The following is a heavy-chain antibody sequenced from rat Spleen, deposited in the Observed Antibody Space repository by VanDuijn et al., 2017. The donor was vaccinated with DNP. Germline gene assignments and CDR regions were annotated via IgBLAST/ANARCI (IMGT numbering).Heavy chain of an antibody. CDR3: ARPLYYYSGGFAY. CDR2: ITYDGGGS. V-gene: IGHV5-22*01. CDR1: GFTFSDYY. Sequence: EVQLVESGGGLVQPGRSLKLSCAASGFTFSDYYMAWVRQAPTKGLEWVAYITYDGGGSYYRDSVKGRFTISRDNAKSTLYLQMSSLRSEDMATYYCARPLYYYSGGFAYWGQGSLVTVSS. J-gene: IGHJ3*01. D-gene: IGHD1-1*01.